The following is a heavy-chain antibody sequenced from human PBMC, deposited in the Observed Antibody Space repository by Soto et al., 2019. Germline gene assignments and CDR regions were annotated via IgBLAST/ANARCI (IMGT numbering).Heavy chain of an antibody. Sequence: EVQLLESGGGLVQPGGSLRLSCAASGFTFSSYAMSWVRQAPGKGLEWVSAISGSGGSTYYADSVKGRFAISRDNSKNTLYLQMNSLRAEDTAVYYCAKDPPWGDYGDSRRIYWGQGTLVTVSS. J-gene: IGHJ4*02. D-gene: IGHD4-17*01. CDR3: AKDPPWGDYGDSRRIY. CDR2: ISGSGGST. CDR1: GFTFSSYA. V-gene: IGHV3-23*01.